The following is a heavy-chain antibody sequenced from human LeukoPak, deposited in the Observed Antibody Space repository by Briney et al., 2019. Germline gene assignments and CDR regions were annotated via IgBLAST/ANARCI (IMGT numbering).Heavy chain of an antibody. CDR1: RFTFSSYG. D-gene: IGHD1-14*01. Sequence: GGSLRLSCAASRFTFSSYGMHWVRQAPGKGLEWVAFIRYDGRNKYYADSVKGRFTISRDNSKNTLYLQMNSLRAEDTAVYYCARFPTRTNDYWGQGTLVTVSS. V-gene: IGHV3-30*02. CDR2: IRYDGRNK. J-gene: IGHJ4*02. CDR3: ARFPTRTNDY.